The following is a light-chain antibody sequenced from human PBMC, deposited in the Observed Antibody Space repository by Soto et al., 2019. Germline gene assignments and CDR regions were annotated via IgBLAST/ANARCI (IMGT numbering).Light chain of an antibody. V-gene: IGKV1-33*01. Sequence: DIQMTQSPSSLSASVGDRVTITCQASQDISNYLNWYQQKPGKAPKLLIYDASNLETGVPSRFSGSGSGTDFTFIISSLQPEYRVPDYCQQYDNLPFNVGQATRLEIK. CDR3: QQYDNLPFN. CDR2: DAS. CDR1: QDISNY. J-gene: IGKJ5*01.